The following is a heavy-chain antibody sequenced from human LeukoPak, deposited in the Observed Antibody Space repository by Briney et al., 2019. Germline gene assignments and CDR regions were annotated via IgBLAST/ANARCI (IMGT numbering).Heavy chain of an antibody. CDR1: GFTFSSNG. J-gene: IGHJ4*02. Sequence: GGSLRLSCAASGFTFSSNGMHWVRQAPGKGLEWVAVIWYDGSNKYYADSVKGRFTISRDNSKNTLYLQMNSLRAEDTAVYYCAKETFSSGWYYFDYWGQGTLVTVSS. D-gene: IGHD6-19*01. V-gene: IGHV3-33*06. CDR2: IWYDGSNK. CDR3: AKETFSSGWYYFDY.